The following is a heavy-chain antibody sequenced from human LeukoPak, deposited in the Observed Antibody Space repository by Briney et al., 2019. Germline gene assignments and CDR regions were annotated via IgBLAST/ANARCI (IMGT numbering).Heavy chain of an antibody. CDR1: GFTFSSYS. J-gene: IGHJ6*03. CDR2: ISSSSSYI. D-gene: IGHD3-3*01. V-gene: IGHV3-21*01. Sequence: GGSLRLSCAASGFTFSSYSMNWVRQAPGKGLEWVSSISSSSSYIYYADSVKGRFTISRDNAKNSLYLQMNSLRAEDTAVYYCARDSLGRSGCSCMDVWGKGTTVTVSS. CDR3: ARDSLGRSGCSCMDV.